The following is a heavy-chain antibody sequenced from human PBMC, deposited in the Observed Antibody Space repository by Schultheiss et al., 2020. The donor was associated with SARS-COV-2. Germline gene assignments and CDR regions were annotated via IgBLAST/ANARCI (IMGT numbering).Heavy chain of an antibody. J-gene: IGHJ6*02. Sequence: GGSLRLSCSASGFTFSSYAMHWVRQAPGKGLEWVSSISSSSSYIYYADSVKGRFTISRDNSKNTLYLQMNSLRAEDTAVYYCARAPSIAARQNYYYGMDVWGQGTTVTVSS. D-gene: IGHD6-6*01. V-gene: IGHV3-21*01. CDR2: ISSSSSYI. CDR3: ARAPSIAARQNYYYGMDV. CDR1: GFTFSSYA.